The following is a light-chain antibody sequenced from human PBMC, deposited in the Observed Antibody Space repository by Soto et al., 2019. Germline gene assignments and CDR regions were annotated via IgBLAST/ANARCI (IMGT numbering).Light chain of an antibody. V-gene: IGKV3-11*01. J-gene: IGKJ1*01. CDR1: QSISSY. CDR2: DAS. CDR3: QQRDNWPPTWT. Sequence: DIVLTQSPATLSLSPGERATLSCRASQSISSYLAWYQQKPGQAPRLLIYDASNRATGIPARFSGSGSGTDFTLTISSLEPEDFAVYYCQQRDNWPPTWTFGQGTKVDIK.